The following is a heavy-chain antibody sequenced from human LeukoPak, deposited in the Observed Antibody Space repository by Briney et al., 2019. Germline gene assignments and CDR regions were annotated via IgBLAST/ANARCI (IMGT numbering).Heavy chain of an antibody. J-gene: IGHJ4*02. V-gene: IGHV3-43*01. D-gene: IGHD4-17*01. CDR3: ANGEVYFDY. CDR2: IFWDGGST. CDR1: GFTFDDYT. Sequence: GGSLRLSCAASGFTFDDYTMHWVRQAPGKGLEWVSLIFWDGGSTYYADSVKGRFTISRDNSKNSLYLQMNSLRAEDTAVYYCANGEVYFDYWGQGTLATVSS.